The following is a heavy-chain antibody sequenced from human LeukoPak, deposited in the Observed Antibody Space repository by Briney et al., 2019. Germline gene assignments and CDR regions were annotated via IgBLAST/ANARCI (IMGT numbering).Heavy chain of an antibody. J-gene: IGHJ4*02. D-gene: IGHD6-6*01. CDR1: GFTFSSYS. V-gene: IGHV3-21*01. CDR3: ARDALIRYSSSSPF. CDR2: ISSSSSYI. Sequence: PGGSLRLSCAASGFTFSSYSMNWVRQAPGKGLEWVSSISSSSSYIYYADSVKGRFTISRDNAKNSLYLQMNSLRAEDTAVYYCARDALIRYSSSSPFWGQGTLVTVSS.